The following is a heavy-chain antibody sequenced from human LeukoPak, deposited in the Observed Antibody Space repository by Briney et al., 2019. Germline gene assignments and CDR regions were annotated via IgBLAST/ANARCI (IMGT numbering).Heavy chain of an antibody. Sequence: SVKVSCKASGGTFSSYAISWVRQAPGQGLGWMGGIIPIFGTANYAQKFQGRVTITTDESTSTAYMELSSLRSEDTAVYYCARDRGDIVTHYYFDYWGQGTLVTVSS. J-gene: IGHJ4*02. D-gene: IGHD2-15*01. CDR2: IIPIFGTA. V-gene: IGHV1-69*05. CDR1: GGTFSSYA. CDR3: ARDRGDIVTHYYFDY.